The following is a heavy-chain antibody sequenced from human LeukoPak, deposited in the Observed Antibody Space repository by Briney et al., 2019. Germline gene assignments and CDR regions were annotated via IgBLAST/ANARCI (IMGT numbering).Heavy chain of an antibody. V-gene: IGHV4-4*07. CDR3: AREALEYSSSSWGEYYYGMDV. J-gene: IGHJ6*02. Sequence: SETLSLTCTVSGGSISSYYWSWIRQPAGKGLEWIGRIYTSGSTSYNPSLKSRVTMSVDTSKNQFSLKLSSVTAADTAVYYCAREALEYSSSSWGEYYYGMDVWGQGTTVTVSS. CDR1: GGSISSYY. CDR2: IYTSGST. D-gene: IGHD6-6*01.